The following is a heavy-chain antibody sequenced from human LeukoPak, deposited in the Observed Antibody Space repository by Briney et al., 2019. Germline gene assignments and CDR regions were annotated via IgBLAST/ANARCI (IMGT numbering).Heavy chain of an antibody. CDR3: ARHDSSGYYAHIDY. CDR2: IYPGDSDT. CDR1: GYSFITYR. V-gene: IGHV5-51*01. D-gene: IGHD3-22*01. Sequence: GESLKISCKGSGYSFITYRIGWVRQMPGQGLEWMGIIYPGDSDTRYSPSFQGQVTISADKSISTAYLQWSSLKASDTAMYYCARHDSSGYYAHIDYWGQGTLVTVSS. J-gene: IGHJ4*02.